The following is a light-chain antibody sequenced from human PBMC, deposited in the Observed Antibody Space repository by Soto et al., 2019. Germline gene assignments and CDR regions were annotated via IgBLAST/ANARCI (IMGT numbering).Light chain of an antibody. CDR1: QTITNNY. J-gene: IGKJ1*01. CDR2: GAS. V-gene: IGKV3-20*01. Sequence: EIVLTQSPGTLSLSPGESATLSCRATQTITNNYLAWYQQKPGQAPRLLIYGASNRATGIPDRFSGSGSGTDFTLTISRLEPEDFAVYYCQQQYDRSRTFGQGTKVDIK. CDR3: QQQYDRSRT.